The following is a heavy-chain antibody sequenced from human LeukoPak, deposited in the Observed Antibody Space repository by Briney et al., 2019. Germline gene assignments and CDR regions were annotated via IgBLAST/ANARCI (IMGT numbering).Heavy chain of an antibody. J-gene: IGHJ4*02. CDR3: ARGKTAAAGKYYFDY. V-gene: IGHV3-20*04. Sequence: GGSLRLSCAASGFTFDDYGMSWVRQAPGKGLEWVSGINWNGGSAGYADSVKGRFTISRDNAKNSLYLQMNSLRAEDTALYYCARGKTAAAGKYYFDYWGQGTLVTVSS. CDR1: GFTFDDYG. D-gene: IGHD6-13*01. CDR2: INWNGGSA.